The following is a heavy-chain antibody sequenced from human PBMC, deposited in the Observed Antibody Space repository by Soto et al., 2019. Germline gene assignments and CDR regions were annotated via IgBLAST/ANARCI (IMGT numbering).Heavy chain of an antibody. J-gene: IGHJ5*02. CDR1: GGSISSSSYY. CDR3: ARLHGDYEGDWFDP. CDR2: IYYSGST. Sequence: SETLSLTCSVSGGSISSSSYYWGWIRQPPGKGLEWIGSIYYSGSTYYSPSLKSRVTISVDTSKNQFSLKLSSVTAADTAVYYCARLHGDYEGDWFDPWGQGTLVTVSS. V-gene: IGHV4-39*01. D-gene: IGHD4-17*01.